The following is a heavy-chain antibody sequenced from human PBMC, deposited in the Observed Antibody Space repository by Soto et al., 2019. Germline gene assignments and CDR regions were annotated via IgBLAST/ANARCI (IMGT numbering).Heavy chain of an antibody. CDR1: GFSLSNSGVA. CDR2: VFWDDEK. J-gene: IGHJ4*02. CDR3: AHRRCDDGVCSRFDC. V-gene: IGHV2-5*02. D-gene: IGHD2-8*01. Sequence: QITLKASGPTLVKPTQTLTLTCTFSGFSLSNSGVAVGWIRQPQVKALEWLALVFWDDEKRSSPSMNSRLTITKDTSKNQVGLTMTNMDPADTAKYYCAHRRCDDGVCSRFDCWGQGTLVTVSS.